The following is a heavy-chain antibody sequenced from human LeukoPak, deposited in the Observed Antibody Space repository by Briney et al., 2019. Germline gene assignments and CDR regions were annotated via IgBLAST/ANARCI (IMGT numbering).Heavy chain of an antibody. V-gene: IGHV3-23*01. CDR2: ISGSGGYT. CDR3: AKDPYNDFWSVYYYFDY. D-gene: IGHD3-3*01. J-gene: IGHJ4*02. Sequence: GGSLRLSCAASGLTFSNYAMSWVRQAPGKGLEWVSGISGSGGYTYYADSVKGRFTTSRDNSKNTLYLQMNSLRAEDTAIYYCAKDPYNDFWSVYYYFDYWGQGTLVTVSS. CDR1: GLTFSNYA.